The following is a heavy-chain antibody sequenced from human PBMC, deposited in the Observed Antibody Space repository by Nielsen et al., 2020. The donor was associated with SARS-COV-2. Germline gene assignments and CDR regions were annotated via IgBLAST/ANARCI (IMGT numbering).Heavy chain of an antibody. V-gene: IGHV3-9*01. J-gene: IGHJ2*01. Sequence: SLRLSCAASGFTFDDYAMHWVRQAPGKGLEWVSGISWNSSSIGYADSVKGRFTISRDNAKNSLYLQMNSLRAEDTALYYCAKDPLIAAAVQTNWYFDLWGRGTLVTVSS. CDR2: ISWNSSSI. CDR1: GFTFDDYA. CDR3: AKDPLIAAAVQTNWYFDL. D-gene: IGHD6-13*01.